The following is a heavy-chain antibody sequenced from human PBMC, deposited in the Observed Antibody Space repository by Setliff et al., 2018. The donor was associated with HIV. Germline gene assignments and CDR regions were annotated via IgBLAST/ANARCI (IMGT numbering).Heavy chain of an antibody. CDR1: GFSLSTSGMC. D-gene: IGHD5-12*01. CDR3: ARIRGYLGAFDI. CDR2: IDWDDDK. J-gene: IGHJ3*02. V-gene: IGHV2-70*11. Sequence: ESGPTLVNPTQTLTLTCTFPGFSLSTSGMCVSWIRQPPGKALEWLARIDWDDDKYYSTSLKTRLTISKDTSKNQVVLTMTNMDPVDTATYYCARIRGYLGAFDIWGQGTMVTVSS.